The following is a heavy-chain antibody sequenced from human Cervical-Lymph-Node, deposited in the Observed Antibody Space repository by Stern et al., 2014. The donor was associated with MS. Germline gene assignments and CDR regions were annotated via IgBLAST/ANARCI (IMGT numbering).Heavy chain of an antibody. Sequence: VQLVESGGGVVQPGRSLRLSCAASGFTFSSYAMHWVRQAPGKGLEWVAVIPYDGSNKYYADSVKGRFTISRDNSKNTLYLQMNSLRAEDTAVYYCARGPRGAVASYYYYYGMDVWGQGTTVTVSS. J-gene: IGHJ6*02. CDR3: ARGPRGAVASYYYYYGMDV. D-gene: IGHD6-19*01. CDR1: GFTFSSYA. CDR2: IPYDGSNK. V-gene: IGHV3-30-3*01.